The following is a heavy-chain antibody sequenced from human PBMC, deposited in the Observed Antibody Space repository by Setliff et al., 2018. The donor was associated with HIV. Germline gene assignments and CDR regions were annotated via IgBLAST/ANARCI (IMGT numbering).Heavy chain of an antibody. CDR3: AKDCRVGWVFTYGMDV. V-gene: IGHV3-48*01. D-gene: IGHD6-13*01. Sequence: PGGSLRLSCAASGFTFSTYPMSWVRQAPGKGLEWVSYISGLGGGTIYYADSVRGRFTTSRDDAEKSVYLQMNSLRPEDTAVYYCAKDCRVGWVFTYGMDVWGQGTLVTVSS. J-gene: IGHJ6*02. CDR2: ISGLGGGTI. CDR1: GFTFSTYP.